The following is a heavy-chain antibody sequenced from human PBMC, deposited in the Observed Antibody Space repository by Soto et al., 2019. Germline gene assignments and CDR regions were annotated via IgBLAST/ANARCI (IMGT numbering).Heavy chain of an antibody. J-gene: IGHJ6*03. Sequence: ASVKVSCKASGYTFTSYDINWVRQATGQGLEWMGWMNPNSGNTGYAQKFQGRVTMTRNTSISTAYMELSSLRSEDTAVYYCARAITMVRGVIRRYYYMDVWGKGTTVTVSS. CDR3: ARAITMVRGVIRRYYYMDV. CDR1: GYTFTSYD. D-gene: IGHD3-10*01. CDR2: MNPNSGNT. V-gene: IGHV1-8*01.